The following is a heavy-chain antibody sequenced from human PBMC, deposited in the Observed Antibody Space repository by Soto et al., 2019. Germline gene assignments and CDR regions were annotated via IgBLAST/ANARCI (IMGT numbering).Heavy chain of an antibody. V-gene: IGHV4-61*01. J-gene: IGHJ4*02. CDR2: IYYSGST. D-gene: IGHD6-6*01. Sequence: SETLSLTCTVSGGSVSSGSYYWSWIRQPPGKGLEWIGYIYYSGSTNYNPSLKSRVTISVDTSKNQFSLKLSSVTAADTAVYYCARDLTAARSFFDYWGQGTLVTVSS. CDR3: ARDLTAARSFFDY. CDR1: GGSVSSGSYY.